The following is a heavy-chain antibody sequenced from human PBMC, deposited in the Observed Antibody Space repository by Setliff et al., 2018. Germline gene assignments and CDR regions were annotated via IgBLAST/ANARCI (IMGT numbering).Heavy chain of an antibody. V-gene: IGHV1-69*13. CDR1: GYTFNNYG. J-gene: IGHJ5*01. CDR3: ARELRSPYWHLDS. D-gene: IGHD3-16*01. CDR2: FIPNLGAT. Sequence: SVKVSCKASGYTFNNYGITWVRQAPGQGLQWLGRFIPNLGATNYAQNFQGRVTITADESTSTGYMELRSLRSDDTAVYYCARELRSPYWHLDSWGQGTQVTVSS.